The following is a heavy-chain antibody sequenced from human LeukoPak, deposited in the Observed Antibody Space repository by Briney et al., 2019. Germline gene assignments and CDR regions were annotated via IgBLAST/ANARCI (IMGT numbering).Heavy chain of an antibody. Sequence: SETLSLTCTVSGGSISSHYWSWIRQPPGKGLEWIGYIYYGGSTNYNPSLKSRVTISVDTSKNQISLKLSSVTAADTAVYYCARNYYDSSGYYYDPAYFDYWGQGTLVTVSS. V-gene: IGHV4-59*11. J-gene: IGHJ4*02. CDR1: GGSISSHY. CDR2: IYYGGST. D-gene: IGHD3-22*01. CDR3: ARNYYDSSGYYYDPAYFDY.